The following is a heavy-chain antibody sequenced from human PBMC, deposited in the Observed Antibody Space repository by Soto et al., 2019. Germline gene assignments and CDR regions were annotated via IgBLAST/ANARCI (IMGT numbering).Heavy chain of an antibody. V-gene: IGHV1-8*01. J-gene: IGHJ2*01. CDR2: MNPNSGNT. D-gene: IGHD3-16*01. CDR3: AREITAYWYFDL. Sequence: QVQLVQSGAEVKKPGASVKVSCRASGYTFTSYDINWVRQATGQGLEWMGWMNPNSGNTGYAQKFQGRVTMTRNTSISTAYMELSSLRSEDTAVYYCAREITAYWYFDLWGRGTLVTVSS. CDR1: GYTFTSYD.